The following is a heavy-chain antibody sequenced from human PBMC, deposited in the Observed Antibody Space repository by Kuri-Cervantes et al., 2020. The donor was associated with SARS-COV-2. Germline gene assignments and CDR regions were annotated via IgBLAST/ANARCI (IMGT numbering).Heavy chain of an antibody. CDR3: AKDTWGWFGEFLDYFDY. D-gene: IGHD3-10*01. Sequence: ASVKVSCKASGYTFTGYYMHWVRQAPGQGLEWMGWINPNSGNTGYAQKLQGRVTMTRNTSISTAYMELSSLRSEDTAVYYCAKDTWGWFGEFLDYFDYWGQGTLVTVSS. J-gene: IGHJ4*02. V-gene: IGHV1-8*02. CDR2: INPNSGNT. CDR1: GYTFTGYY.